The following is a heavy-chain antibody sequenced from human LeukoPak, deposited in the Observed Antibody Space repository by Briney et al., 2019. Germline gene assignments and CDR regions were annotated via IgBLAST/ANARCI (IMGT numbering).Heavy chain of an antibody. V-gene: IGHV1-69*13. CDR2: IIPIFGTA. CDR1: GYTLTELS. D-gene: IGHD1-14*01. Sequence: GASVKVSCKVSGYTLTELSMHWMRQAPGQGLEWMGGIIPIFGTANYAQKFQGRVTITADESTSTAYMELSSLRSEDTAVYYCASAKPKYYYYGMDVWGQGTTVTVSS. CDR3: ASAKPKYYYYGMDV. J-gene: IGHJ6*02.